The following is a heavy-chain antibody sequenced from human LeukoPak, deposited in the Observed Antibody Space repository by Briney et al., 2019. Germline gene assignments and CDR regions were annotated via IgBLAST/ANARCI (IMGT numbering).Heavy chain of an antibody. CDR1: GYTFTGYY. V-gene: IGHV1-8*03. J-gene: IGHJ6*03. Sequence: GASVKVSCKAFGYTFTGYYMHWVRQAPGQGLEWMGWINPNSGNTGYAQKFQGRVTITRNTSISTAYMELSSLRSEDTAVYYCARGYAYYYYMDVWGKGTTVTISS. CDR3: ARGYAYYYYMDV. D-gene: IGHD2-2*01. CDR2: INPNSGNT.